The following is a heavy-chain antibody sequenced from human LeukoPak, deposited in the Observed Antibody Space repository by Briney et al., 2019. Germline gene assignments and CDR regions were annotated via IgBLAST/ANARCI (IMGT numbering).Heavy chain of an antibody. CDR3: ARLGSSGWNANFDY. CDR2: MFTSGDT. Sequence: SETLSLTCTVSGGSIDAYYWTWIRQPGDKRLEWLGRMFTSGDTYYNPSLRGRLTISLDTAKNQIFLKLTSVTAADTAVYYCARLGSSGWNANFDYWGQGTLVTVSS. J-gene: IGHJ4*02. CDR1: GGSIDAYY. D-gene: IGHD6-19*01. V-gene: IGHV4-4*07.